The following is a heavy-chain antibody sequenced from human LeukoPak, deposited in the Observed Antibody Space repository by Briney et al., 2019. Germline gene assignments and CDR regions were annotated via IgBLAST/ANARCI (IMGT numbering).Heavy chain of an antibody. V-gene: IGHV4-61*02. D-gene: IGHD5-18*01. Sequence: SETLSLTCTVSGGSISSGSYYWSWIRQPAGKGLEWIGRIYTSGSTNYNPSLKSRVTISVDTSKNQFSLKLSSVTAADTAVYYCAREPTWIQKNWFDPWGQGTLVTVSS. CDR1: GGSISSGSYY. J-gene: IGHJ5*02. CDR3: AREPTWIQKNWFDP. CDR2: IYTSGST.